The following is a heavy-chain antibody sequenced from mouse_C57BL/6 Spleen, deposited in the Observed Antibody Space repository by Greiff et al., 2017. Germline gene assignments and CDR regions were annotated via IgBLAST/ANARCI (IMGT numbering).Heavy chain of an antibody. CDR1: GFTFSSYA. CDR2: ISDGGSYT. V-gene: IGHV5-4*03. CDR3: ARQTAQTTQCYFDY. J-gene: IGHJ2*01. Sequence: EVNVVESGGGLVKPGGSLKLSCAASGFTFSSYAMSWVRQTPEKRLEWVATISDGGSYTSYPDNVKGRFTITRDNATNNQYLQMSHLKSEDPAMYNCARQTAQTTQCYFDYWGQGTTLTVSS. D-gene: IGHD3-2*02.